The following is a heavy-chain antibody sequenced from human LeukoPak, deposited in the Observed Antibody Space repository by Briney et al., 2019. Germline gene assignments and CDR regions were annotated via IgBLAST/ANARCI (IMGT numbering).Heavy chain of an antibody. D-gene: IGHD2-2*01. CDR2: LYYSGST. CDR3: ARDTVVPAAMTYYYYGMDV. V-gene: IGHV4-59*01. J-gene: IGHJ6*04. Sequence: PSETLSLTCTVSGGSISSYYWSWIRQPPGKGLEWFGYLYYSGSTNYNPSLKSRVTISVDTSKNQFSLKLSSVTAADTAVYYCARDTVVPAAMTYYYYGMDVWGKGTTVTVSS. CDR1: GGSISSYY.